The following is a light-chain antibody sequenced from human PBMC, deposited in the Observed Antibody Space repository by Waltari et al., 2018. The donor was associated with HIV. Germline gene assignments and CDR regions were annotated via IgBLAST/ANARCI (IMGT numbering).Light chain of an antibody. CDR2: WAS. V-gene: IGKV4-1*01. CDR3: QQYFTIGPG. J-gene: IGKJ4*01. Sequence: DIVMTQSPDSLAVSLGERATVKCRYSRTVFFNSTNQNFLAWYQQKPGQSPKLLFYWASTRASGVPDRFTASGSGTDFSLTISGLQADDVAVYYCQQYFTIGPGFGGGTKLEIK. CDR1: RTVFFNSTNQNF.